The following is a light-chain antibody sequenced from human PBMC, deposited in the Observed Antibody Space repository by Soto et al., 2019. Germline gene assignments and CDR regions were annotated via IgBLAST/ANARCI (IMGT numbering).Light chain of an antibody. V-gene: IGKV3-11*01. CDR3: QQRTNWPLYA. Sequence: EIVLTQSPATLSLSPGDGATLSCRASESVTNYLAWYQQKPGQAPRLLIYDASKRATGIPARFSGTGSGTDLSLTISSLEPEDCAVYYCQQRTNWPLYAFGQGTKLEI. CDR1: ESVTNY. J-gene: IGKJ2*01. CDR2: DAS.